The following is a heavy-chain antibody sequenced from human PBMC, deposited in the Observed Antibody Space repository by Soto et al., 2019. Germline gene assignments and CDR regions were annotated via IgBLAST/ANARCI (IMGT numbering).Heavy chain of an antibody. V-gene: IGHV1-2*04. CDR3: ARAVFGNSGYDLFDY. J-gene: IGHJ4*02. D-gene: IGHD5-12*01. Sequence: ASVKVSCKASGYTFTGYYMHWVRQAPGQGLEWMGWINPNSGGTNYAQKFQGWVTMTRDTSISTAYMELSRLRSDDTAVYYCARAVFGNSGYDLFDYWAREPWSPSP. CDR2: INPNSGGT. CDR1: GYTFTGYY.